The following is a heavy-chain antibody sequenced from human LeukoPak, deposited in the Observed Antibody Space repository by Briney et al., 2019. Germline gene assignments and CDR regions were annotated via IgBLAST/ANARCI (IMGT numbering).Heavy chain of an antibody. V-gene: IGHV3-30*04. D-gene: IGHD3-22*01. CDR3: ARTLYYYDSSGYYYAYYFDY. J-gene: IGHJ4*02. Sequence: GGSLRLSCAASGFTFTTFPMHWVRQPPGKGLEWVAVISYDGTDKYYADSVKGRFTISRDNSKSTLYLQMNSLRAEDTAVYYCARTLYYYDSSGYYYAYYFDYWGQGTLVTVSS. CDR2: ISYDGTDK. CDR1: GFTFTTFP.